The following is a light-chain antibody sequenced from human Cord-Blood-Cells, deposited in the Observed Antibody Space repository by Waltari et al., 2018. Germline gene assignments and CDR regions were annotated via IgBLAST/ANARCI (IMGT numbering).Light chain of an antibody. J-gene: IGKJ5*01. CDR3: QQRSNWPPIT. CDR2: DAS. CDR1: QSVSSY. V-gene: IGKV3-11*01. Sequence: ELVLTQSPATLSLSPGEKATPSCRASQSVSSYFACYQQKPGQAPRLLIYDASNRATGIPARFSGSGSGTDFTVTISSLEPEDFAVYYCQQRSNWPPITFGQGTRLEIK.